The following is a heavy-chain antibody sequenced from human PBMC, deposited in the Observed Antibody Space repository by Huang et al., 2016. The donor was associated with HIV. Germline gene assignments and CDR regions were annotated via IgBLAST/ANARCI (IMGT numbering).Heavy chain of an antibody. D-gene: IGHD5-12*01. CDR1: RFTFSNYA. CDR3: ARDLWLRDLYYYYYMDV. J-gene: IGHJ6*03. CDR2: ISYDGSNK. Sequence: QVQLVESGGGVVQPGRSLRLSCAASRFTFSNYAMHWVRQALGKGLEVGAVISYDGSNKYYADSVKRRFTIARDNSKNTLYRQMNSLRAEDTAVYYCARDLWLRDLYYYYYMDVWGKGTTVTVSS. V-gene: IGHV3-30-3*01.